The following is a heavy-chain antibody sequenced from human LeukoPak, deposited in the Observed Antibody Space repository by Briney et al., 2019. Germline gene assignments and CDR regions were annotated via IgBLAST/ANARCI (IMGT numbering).Heavy chain of an antibody. J-gene: IGHJ4*02. Sequence: GSLRLSCAASGFTFSSSEMNWVRQAPGKGLEWVSYISSSGSTIYYADSVRGRFTISRDNAKNSLYLQMNSLRAEDTAVYYCARDDGRVRGVTFDYWSQGTLVTVSS. CDR3: ARDDGRVRGVTFDY. CDR2: ISSSGSTI. V-gene: IGHV3-48*03. CDR1: GFTFSSSE. D-gene: IGHD3-10*01.